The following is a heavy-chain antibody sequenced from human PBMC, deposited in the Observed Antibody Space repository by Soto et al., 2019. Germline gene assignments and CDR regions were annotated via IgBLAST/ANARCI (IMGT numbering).Heavy chain of an antibody. D-gene: IGHD2-15*01. CDR2: ISGSGGST. Sequence: GGSLRLSCAASGFTFSSYAMSWVRQAPGKGLEWVSAISGSGGSTYYADSVKGRFTISRDNSKNTLYLQMNSLRAEDTAVYYCAKDHAHCSGGSCYPFDAFDIWGQGTMVTVSS. V-gene: IGHV3-23*01. CDR1: GFTFSSYA. J-gene: IGHJ3*02. CDR3: AKDHAHCSGGSCYPFDAFDI.